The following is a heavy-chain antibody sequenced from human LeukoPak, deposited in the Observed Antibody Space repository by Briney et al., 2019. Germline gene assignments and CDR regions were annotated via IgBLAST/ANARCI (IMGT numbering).Heavy chain of an antibody. D-gene: IGHD5-24*01. V-gene: IGHV3-23*01. CDR2: VKTSADDT. CDR1: GFMFSNYV. Sequence: PGGSLRLSCAASGFMFSNYVFSWVRQAPGRGLEWVSAVKTSADDTYYADSVRGRFTVSKDNSKSTVYLQMDRLRAEDSALYYCAKGQMATILGFDAWGQGALVTVSS. CDR3: AKGQMATILGFDA. J-gene: IGHJ5*02.